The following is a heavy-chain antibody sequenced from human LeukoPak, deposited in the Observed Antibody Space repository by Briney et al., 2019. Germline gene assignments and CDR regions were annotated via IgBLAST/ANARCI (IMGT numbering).Heavy chain of an antibody. D-gene: IGHD5-18*01. J-gene: IGHJ4*02. CDR1: GFTFSSYW. CDR2: IKQDGSDK. Sequence: GGSLRLSCAASGFTFSSYWMSWVRQAPGKGLEWVANIKQDGSDKYYVDSVKGRFTISRDNAKSSLYLQMNGLRAEDTAVYYCARTRGYSYGYSDYWGQGTLVTVSS. CDR3: ARTRGYSYGYSDY. V-gene: IGHV3-7*01.